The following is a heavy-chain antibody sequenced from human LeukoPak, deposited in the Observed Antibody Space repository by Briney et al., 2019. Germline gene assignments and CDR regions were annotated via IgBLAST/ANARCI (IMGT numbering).Heavy chain of an antibody. CDR2: MNPNSGNT. CDR3: ARGSVRGYSSVNYYFDY. J-gene: IGHJ4*02. Sequence: ASVKVSCKASGYTFTSYDISWVRQATGQGLEWMGWMNPNSGNTGYAQKFQGRVTMTRNTSISTAYMELSSLRSEDTAVYYCARGSVRGYSSVNYYFDYWGQGTLVTVSS. D-gene: IGHD6-25*01. CDR1: GYTFTSYD. V-gene: IGHV1-8*01.